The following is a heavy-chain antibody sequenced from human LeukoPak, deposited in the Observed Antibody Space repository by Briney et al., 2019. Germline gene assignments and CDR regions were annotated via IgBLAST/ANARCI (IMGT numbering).Heavy chain of an antibody. CDR1: GGSFSGYY. Sequence: SETLSLTCAVYGGSFSGYYWSWIRQPPGKGLEWIGEINHGGSTNYNPSLKSRVTISVDTSKNQFSLKLSSVTAADTAVYYCARGHQGAYDFWSGYVGVWFDPWGQGTLVTVSS. CDR2: INHGGST. D-gene: IGHD3-3*01. V-gene: IGHV4-34*01. J-gene: IGHJ5*02. CDR3: ARGHQGAYDFWSGYVGVWFDP.